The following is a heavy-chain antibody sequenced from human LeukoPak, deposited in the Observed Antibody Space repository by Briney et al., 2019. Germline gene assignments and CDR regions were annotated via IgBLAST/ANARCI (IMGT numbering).Heavy chain of an antibody. V-gene: IGHV3-11*01. J-gene: IGHJ4*02. Sequence: GGSLRLSCAASGFTFSDYYMSWIRQAPGKGLEWVSYISSSGSTIYYADSVKGRFTISRDNSKNTLYLQMNSLRAEDTAVYYCAKAVTGTDRLFDYWGQGTLVTVSS. CDR2: ISSSGSTI. CDR3: AKAVTGTDRLFDY. D-gene: IGHD1-7*01. CDR1: GFTFSDYY.